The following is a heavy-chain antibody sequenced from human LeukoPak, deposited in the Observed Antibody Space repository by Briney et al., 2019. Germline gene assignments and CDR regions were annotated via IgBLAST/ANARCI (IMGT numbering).Heavy chain of an antibody. J-gene: IGHJ5*02. V-gene: IGHV1-8*01. CDR2: MNPNSGNT. Sequence: ASVKVSCKASGYTFTSYDINWVRHATGQGLEWMGWMNPNSGNTGYAQKFQGRVTMTRNTSISTAYMELSSLRSEDTAVYYCARERFGGAQDWFDPWGQGTLVTVSS. CDR1: GYTFTSYD. CDR3: ARERFGGAQDWFDP. D-gene: IGHD2-21*01.